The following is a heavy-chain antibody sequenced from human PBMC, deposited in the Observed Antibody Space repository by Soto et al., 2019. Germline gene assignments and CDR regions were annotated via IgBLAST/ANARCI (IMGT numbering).Heavy chain of an antibody. Sequence: EVQLLESGGGLVQPGWSLRLSCAASGFTFTTYAMSWVRQAPGKGLEWVSGIGGSGGNTYYADSVKGRFTISRDNSKNTLYLQMNSLRAEDTAVYFCAKSLLMVYAIRNDYWGQGPLVTVSS. J-gene: IGHJ4*02. CDR3: AKSLLMVYAIRNDY. CDR1: GFTFTTYA. V-gene: IGHV3-23*01. CDR2: IGGSGGNT. D-gene: IGHD2-8*01.